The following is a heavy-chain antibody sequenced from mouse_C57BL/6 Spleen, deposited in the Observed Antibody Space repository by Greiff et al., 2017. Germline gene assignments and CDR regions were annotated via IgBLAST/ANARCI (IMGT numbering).Heavy chain of an antibody. CDR3: TTSGTNWGGY. CDR2: IDPENGDT. CDR1: GFNIKDDY. Sequence: VQLKESGAELVRPGASVKLSCTASGFNIKDDYMHWVKQRPEQGLEWIGWIDPENGDTEYASKFQGKATITADTSSNTAYLQLSSLTSEDTAVYYCTTSGTNWGGYWGQGTTLTVSS. J-gene: IGHJ2*01. V-gene: IGHV14-4*01. D-gene: IGHD4-1*01.